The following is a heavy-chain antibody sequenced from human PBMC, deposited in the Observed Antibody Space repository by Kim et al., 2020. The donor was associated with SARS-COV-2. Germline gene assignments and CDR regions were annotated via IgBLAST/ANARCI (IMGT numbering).Heavy chain of an antibody. Sequence: SQTLSLTCAISGDSVSSNSAAWNWIRQSPSRGLEWLGRTYYRSKWYNDYAVSVKSRITINPDTSKNQFSLQLNSVTPVDTAVYYCARDQRIAVAGYNWFDPWGQGTLVTVSS. D-gene: IGHD6-19*01. CDR2: TYYRSKWYN. CDR1: GDSVSSNSAA. J-gene: IGHJ5*02. V-gene: IGHV6-1*01. CDR3: ARDQRIAVAGYNWFDP.